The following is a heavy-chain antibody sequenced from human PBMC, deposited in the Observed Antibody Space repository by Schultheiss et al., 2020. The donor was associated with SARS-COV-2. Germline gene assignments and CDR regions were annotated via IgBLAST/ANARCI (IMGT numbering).Heavy chain of an antibody. CDR1: GYTLTELS. D-gene: IGHD3-3*01. CDR2: FDPEDGET. J-gene: IGHJ5*02. CDR3: VKGAPAWIFGVVIISTNSSSWTTVDNWFDP. V-gene: IGHV1-24*01. Sequence: ASVKVSCKVSGYTLTELSMHWVRQAPGKGLEWMGGFDPEDGETIYAQKFQGRVTMTEDTSTDTAYMELSSLRSEDTAVYYCVKGAPAWIFGVVIISTNSSSWTTVDNWFDPWGQGTLVTVSS.